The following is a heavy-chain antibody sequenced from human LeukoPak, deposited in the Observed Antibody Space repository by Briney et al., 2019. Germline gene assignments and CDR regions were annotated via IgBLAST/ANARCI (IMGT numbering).Heavy chain of an antibody. CDR2: MNPNSGNT. CDR3: ARVVVVMPDYFDY. V-gene: IGHV1-8*01. D-gene: IGHD3-22*01. J-gene: IGHJ4*02. Sequence: ASVKVSCKASGYTFTSYDINWVRQATGQGLEWMGWMNPNSGNTGYAQKFQGRVTMTRDTSISTAYMELSRLRSDDTAVYYCARVVVVMPDYFDYWGQGTLVTVSS. CDR1: GYTFTSYD.